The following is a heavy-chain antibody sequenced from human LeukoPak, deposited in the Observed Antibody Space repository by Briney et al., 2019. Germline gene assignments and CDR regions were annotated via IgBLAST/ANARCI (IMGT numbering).Heavy chain of an antibody. V-gene: IGHV3-30*18. D-gene: IGHD3-10*01. CDR2: ISYDGSNK. CDR1: GFTFSSYG. CDR3: AKSWGGSYYLGYFDY. J-gene: IGHJ4*02. Sequence: GGSLRLSCAASGFTFSSYGMHWVRQAPGKGLELVAVISYDGSNKYYADSVKGRFTISRDNSKNTLYLQMNSLRAEDTAVYYCAKSWGGSYYLGYFDYWGQGTLVTVSS.